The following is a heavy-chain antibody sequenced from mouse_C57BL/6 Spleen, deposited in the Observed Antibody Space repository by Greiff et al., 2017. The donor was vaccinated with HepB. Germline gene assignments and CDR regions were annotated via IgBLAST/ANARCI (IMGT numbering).Heavy chain of an antibody. J-gene: IGHJ4*01. CDR1: GYAFSSSW. CDR2: IYPGDGDT. V-gene: IGHV1-82*01. CDR3: ARTLDGSRGGAMDY. Sequence: VQLQESGPELVKPGASVKISCKASGYAFSSSWMNWVKQRPGKGLEWIGRIYPGDGDTNYNGKFKGKATLTADKSSSTAYMQLSSLTSEDSAVYFCARTLDGSRGGAMDYGGQGTSVTVSS. D-gene: IGHD1-1*01.